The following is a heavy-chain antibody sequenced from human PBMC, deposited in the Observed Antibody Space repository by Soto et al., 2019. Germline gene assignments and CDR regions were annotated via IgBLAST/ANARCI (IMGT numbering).Heavy chain of an antibody. V-gene: IGHV1-2*02. D-gene: IGHD6-6*01. CDR3: ARGGSSSLDY. Sequence: QVQLVQSGAEVKKTGASVKVSCKASGYTFTGYYMHWVRQAPGQGPEWMVWINPNSGGTTYAQQLQGMFTVTRDTTLSTDYMELSSLRSDDTAGYYGARGGSSSLDYWGQGTLVAVSS. J-gene: IGHJ4*02. CDR2: INPNSGGT. CDR1: GYTFTGYY.